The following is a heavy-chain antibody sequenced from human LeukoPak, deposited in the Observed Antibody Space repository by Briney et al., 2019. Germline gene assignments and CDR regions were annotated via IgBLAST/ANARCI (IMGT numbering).Heavy chain of an antibody. Sequence: PGGSLRLSCAASGFTFSSYAMSWVRQAPGKGLEWVSAISGSGGSTYYADSVKGRFTISRDNAKNSLYLQMNSLRAEDTAVYYCARGDPYYDILTGYDYWGQGTLVTVSS. J-gene: IGHJ4*02. V-gene: IGHV3-23*01. CDR3: ARGDPYYDILTGYDY. CDR1: GFTFSSYA. D-gene: IGHD3-9*01. CDR2: ISGSGGST.